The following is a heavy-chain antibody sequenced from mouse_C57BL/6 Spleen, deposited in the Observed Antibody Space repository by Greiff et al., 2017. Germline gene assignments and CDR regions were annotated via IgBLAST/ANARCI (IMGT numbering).Heavy chain of an antibody. J-gene: IGHJ4*01. D-gene: IGHD1-1*01. V-gene: IGHV1-80*01. CDR1: GYAFSSYW. Sequence: LVESGASVKISCKASGYAFSSYWMNWVKQRPGKGLEWIGQIYPGDGDTNYNGKFKGKATLTADKSSSTAYMQLSSLTSEDSAVYFCAREDYGSRRYAMDYWGQGTSVTVSS. CDR3: AREDYGSRRYAMDY. CDR2: IYPGDGDT.